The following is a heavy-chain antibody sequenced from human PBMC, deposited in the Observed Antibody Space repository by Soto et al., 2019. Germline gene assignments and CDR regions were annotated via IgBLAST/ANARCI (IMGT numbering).Heavy chain of an antibody. CDR1: GFTFSSYG. D-gene: IGHD6-25*01. CDR3: AKDRLANPPYYYYYYGLDV. V-gene: IGHV3-30*18. CDR2: ISYDGSNK. J-gene: IGHJ6*02. Sequence: HPGGSLRLSCAASGFTFSSYGMHWVRQAPGKGLEWVAIISYDGSNKYYADSVKGRFTISRDKSKNTLYLQMNSLRPADTAVYYCAKDRLANPPYYYYYYGLDVWGQGTTVTVSS.